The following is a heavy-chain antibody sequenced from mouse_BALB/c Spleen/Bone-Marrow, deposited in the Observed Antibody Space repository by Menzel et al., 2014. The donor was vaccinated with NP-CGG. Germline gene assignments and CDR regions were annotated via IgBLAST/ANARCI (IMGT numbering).Heavy chain of an antibody. CDR3: TRYGNYGDYFDY. J-gene: IGHJ2*01. CDR2: INPSTGYT. V-gene: IGHV1-7*01. Sequence: VQLQQSGAELAKPGASVKMSCKASGYTFTSYWMHWVKQRPGQGLEWTGYINPSTGYTEYNQRFKDKATLTADKSSSTAYMQLSSLTSEDSAVYYCTRYGNYGDYFDYWGQGTTLTVSS. CDR1: GYTFTSYW. D-gene: IGHD2-1*01.